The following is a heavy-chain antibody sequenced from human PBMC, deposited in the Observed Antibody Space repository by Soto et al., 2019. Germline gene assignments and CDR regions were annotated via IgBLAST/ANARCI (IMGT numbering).Heavy chain of an antibody. CDR3: AKDEYWESHFYYFMDL. Sequence: PGGSLRLSCAASGFTFSSYAMRWVRQAPGKGLEWVAVISHDGSITYYSDSVKGRFTMSRDNSNNTLFLQMSSLRSEDTAIYYCAKDEYWESHFYYFMDLWGRGTTVTVSS. J-gene: IGHJ6*03. D-gene: IGHD3-16*01. CDR1: GFTFSSYA. CDR2: ISHDGSIT. V-gene: IGHV3-30*15.